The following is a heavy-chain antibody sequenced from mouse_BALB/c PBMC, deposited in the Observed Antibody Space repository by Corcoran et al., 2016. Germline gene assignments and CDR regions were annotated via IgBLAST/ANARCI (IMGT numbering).Heavy chain of an antibody. V-gene: IGHV1-18*01. CDR3: ARGSYGNYGYYYAMDY. J-gene: IGHJ4*01. CDR2: INPYNGGT. D-gene: IGHD2-1*01. CDR1: GYSFTDYT. Sequence: EVQLQQSGPELVKPGASMKISCKASGYSFTDYTMNWVKQSHGKNLEWIGLINPYNGGTSYNQKFKGKATLTVDKSSSTAYMELLSLTSEDSAVYYCARGSYGNYGYYYAMDYWGQGTSVTVSS.